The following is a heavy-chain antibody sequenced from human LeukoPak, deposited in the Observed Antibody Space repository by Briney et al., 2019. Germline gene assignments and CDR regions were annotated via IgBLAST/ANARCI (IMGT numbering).Heavy chain of an antibody. V-gene: IGHV4-34*01. CDR1: GGSFSGYY. D-gene: IGHD3-9*01. CDR3: ARGDILTGYQRFRWFDP. CDR2: INHSGST. J-gene: IGHJ5*02. Sequence: SETLSLTCAVYGGSFSGYYWSWIRQPPGKGLEWIREINHSGSTNYNPSLKSRVTISVDTSKNQFSLKLSSVTAADTAVYYCARGDILTGYQRFRWFDPWGQGTLVTVSS.